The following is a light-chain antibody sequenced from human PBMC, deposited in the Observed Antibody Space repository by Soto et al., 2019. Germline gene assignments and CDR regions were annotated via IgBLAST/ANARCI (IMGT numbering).Light chain of an antibody. CDR1: SSDVGGYNY. CDR2: DVS. J-gene: IGLJ2*01. CDR3: SSYTISSTGAV. Sequence: QSALTQPASVSGSPGQSITISCTGTSSDVGGYNYVSWYQQHPGKAPKLMIYDVSNRPSGVSNRFSGSKSGNTASLTISGLQAEGEADYYCSSYTISSTGAVFGGGTKLTVL. V-gene: IGLV2-14*01.